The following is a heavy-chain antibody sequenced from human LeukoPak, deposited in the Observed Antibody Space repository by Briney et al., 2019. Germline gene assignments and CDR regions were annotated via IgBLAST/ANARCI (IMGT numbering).Heavy chain of an antibody. V-gene: IGHV3-20*04. J-gene: IGHJ4*02. CDR1: GFNFGDYG. CDR3: ARAHNYDGRDYYYAFSDY. Sequence: GGSLRLSCAASGFNFGDYGMTWVRQAPGRGLERVSGVNWSGSSTNYGDSVKGRFTISRDSATNSLYLQMNSLRAEDTALYYCARAHNYDGRDYYYAFSDYWGQGTLVTVSS. CDR2: VNWSGSST. D-gene: IGHD3-22*01.